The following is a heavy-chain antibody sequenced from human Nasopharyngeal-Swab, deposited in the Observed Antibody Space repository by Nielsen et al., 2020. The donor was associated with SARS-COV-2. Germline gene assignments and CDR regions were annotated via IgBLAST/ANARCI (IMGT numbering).Heavy chain of an antibody. CDR2: ISGSGGST. J-gene: IGHJ4*02. CDR3: AKLPSRIAVAGTSYFDY. CDR1: GYSFSTYA. V-gene: IGHV3-23*01. D-gene: IGHD6-19*01. Sequence: GESLKISCVASGYSFSTYAMSWVRQAPGKGLEWVSTISGSGGSTYYADSVKGRFTISRDNSKNTLYLQMNSLRAEDTAMYDCAKLPSRIAVAGTSYFDYWGRGTLVAVSS.